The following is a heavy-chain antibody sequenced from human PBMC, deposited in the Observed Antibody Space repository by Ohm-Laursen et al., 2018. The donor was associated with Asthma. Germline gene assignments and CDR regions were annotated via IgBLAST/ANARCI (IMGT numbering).Heavy chain of an antibody. J-gene: IGHJ4*02. CDR1: GFTFSSYW. Sequence: GSLRLSCSASGFTFSSYWMSWVRQAPGKGLEWVANIKQDGSEKYYVDSVKGRFAISRDNAHNSLYLQMNSLRAEDTAFYYCAVSIYAYGEGAYWGQGTLVTVSS. CDR2: IKQDGSEK. D-gene: IGHD3-10*01. V-gene: IGHV3-7*03. CDR3: AVSIYAYGEGAY.